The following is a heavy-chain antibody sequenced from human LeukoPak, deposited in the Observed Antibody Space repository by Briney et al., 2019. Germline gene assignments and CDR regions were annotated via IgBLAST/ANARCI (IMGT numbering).Heavy chain of an antibody. CDR3: ARHVHGDYGSGWFDP. Sequence: ASVKVSCKTSGGTFNNSAISWVRQAPGQGLEWLGGIMPLFGTAGYAQKFQGRVTITKDESTRTVYLELTSLTSGDTAVYYCARHVHGDYGSGWFDPWGQGTLVSVSS. CDR2: IMPLFGTA. CDR1: GGTFNNSA. D-gene: IGHD4-17*01. V-gene: IGHV1-69*05. J-gene: IGHJ5*02.